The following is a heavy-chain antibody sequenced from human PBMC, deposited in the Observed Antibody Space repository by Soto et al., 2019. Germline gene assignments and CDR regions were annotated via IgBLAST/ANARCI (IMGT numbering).Heavy chain of an antibody. D-gene: IGHD3-10*01. J-gene: IGHJ6*02. CDR3: VRERGLSSFYGMDV. Sequence: EVQLVESGGGLVKPGGSLRLSCAASGFTLTSYSMNWVRQAPGKGLEWVSSISSSSSHIYYADSVKGRFTISRDNARNSVYLQMNSLRAEDTAVYYCVRERGLSSFYGMDVWGQVTTVTVSS. CDR1: GFTLTSYS. CDR2: ISSSSSHI. V-gene: IGHV3-21*02.